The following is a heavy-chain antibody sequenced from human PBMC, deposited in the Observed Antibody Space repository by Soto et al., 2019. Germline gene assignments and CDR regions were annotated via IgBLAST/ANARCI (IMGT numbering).Heavy chain of an antibody. Sequence: GGSLILSCAASGFTVSSNYRSWVRQAPGKGLEWVSVIYSGGSTYYADSVKGRFTISRDNSKNSLYLQMNSLRAEDTAVYHCAREPGWGHAFDIWGQGTMVTVSS. CDR1: GFTVSSNY. CDR3: AREPGWGHAFDI. D-gene: IGHD1-26*01. J-gene: IGHJ3*02. CDR2: IYSGGST. V-gene: IGHV3-66*01.